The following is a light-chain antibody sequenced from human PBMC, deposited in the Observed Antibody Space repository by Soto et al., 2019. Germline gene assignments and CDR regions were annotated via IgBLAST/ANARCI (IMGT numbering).Light chain of an antibody. CDR1: HSVSSNY. CDR3: QQYGTSPLT. V-gene: IGKV3-20*01. J-gene: IGKJ1*01. Sequence: EIVLTQSPGTLSLSPGERATLSCRASHSVSSNYLAWYQQKPGQAPRLLIYRASSRTSDFPDRFNGSGSGTDFTLTINRLEPEDFAVYYCQQYGTSPLTFGQGPKVEFK. CDR2: RAS.